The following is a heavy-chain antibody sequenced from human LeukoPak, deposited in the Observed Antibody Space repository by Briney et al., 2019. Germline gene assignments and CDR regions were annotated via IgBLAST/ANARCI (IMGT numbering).Heavy chain of an antibody. V-gene: IGHV3-20*04. CDR2: INWNGGNT. J-gene: IGHJ6*03. CDR1: GFTFDDYG. Sequence: PGGSLRLSCAASGFTFDDYGMSWVRQAPGKRLEWVSGINWNGGNTGYVDSVKGRFTISRDNAKNSLYLQMNSLRVEDTALYYCARALSNYVDYYYYYTDVWGKGTTVTVSS. CDR3: ARALSNYVDYYYYYTDV. D-gene: IGHD4-11*01.